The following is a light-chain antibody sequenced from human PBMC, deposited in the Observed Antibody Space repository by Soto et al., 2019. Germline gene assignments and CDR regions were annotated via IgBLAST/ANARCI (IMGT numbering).Light chain of an antibody. J-gene: IGLJ1*01. CDR2: DVS. V-gene: IGLV2-14*03. CDR1: SSDVGGYNY. CDR3: SSYTSSSTYV. Sequence: QSALTQPASVSGAPGQSIAISCTGTSSDVGGYNYVSWYQHHPGKAPKLMVYDVSNRPSGVSNRFSGSKFGNTASLTISGLQAEDEADYYCSSYTSSSTYVFGTGTKVTV.